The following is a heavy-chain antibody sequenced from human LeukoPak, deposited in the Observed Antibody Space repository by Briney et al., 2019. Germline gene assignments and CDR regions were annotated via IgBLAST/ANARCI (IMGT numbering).Heavy chain of an antibody. CDR1: GDSIDKSTYY. D-gene: IGHD4-17*01. V-gene: IGHV4-39*01. Sequence: PSETLSLTCTVSGDSIDKSTYYWGWIRQPPGTGLEWIGSIYYTGSTYYNPSLKSRVTVSVDTSKNQFSLKLSSVTAADTAVYYCARSSTTMTTGDYWGPGTLVTVSS. CDR3: ARSSTTMTTGDY. CDR2: IYYTGST. J-gene: IGHJ4*02.